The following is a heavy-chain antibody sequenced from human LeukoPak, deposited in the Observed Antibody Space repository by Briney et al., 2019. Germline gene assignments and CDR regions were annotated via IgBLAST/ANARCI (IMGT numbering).Heavy chain of an antibody. D-gene: IGHD3-10*01. CDR3: AKSYGSESYSKYFFDY. J-gene: IGHJ4*02. CDR1: GFTFRNFA. CDR2: ISGSGDST. V-gene: IGHV3-23*01. Sequence: PGGSLRLSCAASGFTFRNFAMSWVRQAPGKGLEWVSPISGSGDSTFYADSVKGRFTIARANSKNTLYLQMSSLRVEDTAVYYCAKSYGSESYSKYFFDYWGQGTLVTVSS.